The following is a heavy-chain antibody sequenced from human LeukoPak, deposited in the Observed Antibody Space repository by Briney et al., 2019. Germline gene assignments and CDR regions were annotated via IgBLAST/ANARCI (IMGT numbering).Heavy chain of an antibody. Sequence: SETLSLTCTVSGGSISSGRYYWSWIRQPPGTGLEWIGYISYTGHTNSTPSLKSRVSISGATSKSQFSLKLSSVTAADTAVYYCASGIGGETKGRYYYYYYMDVWGKGTTVTVSS. CDR3: ASGIGGETKGRYYYYYYMDV. V-gene: IGHV4-31*03. CDR1: GGSISSGRYY. D-gene: IGHD1-26*01. J-gene: IGHJ6*03. CDR2: ISYTGHT.